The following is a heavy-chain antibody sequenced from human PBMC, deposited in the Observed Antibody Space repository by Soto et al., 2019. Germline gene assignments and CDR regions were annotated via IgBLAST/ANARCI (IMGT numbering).Heavy chain of an antibody. D-gene: IGHD6-13*01. CDR2: ISYDGSNK. Sequence: LRLSFATSRFAFSIYASHWVRQVPGKGVEWVAVISYDGSNKYYADSVKGRFTISRDNSKNTLYLQMNSLRAEDTAVYYCAREGRSWYYGMDVWGQGT. CDR3: AREGRSWYYGMDV. J-gene: IGHJ6*02. CDR1: RFAFSIYA. V-gene: IGHV3-30-3*01.